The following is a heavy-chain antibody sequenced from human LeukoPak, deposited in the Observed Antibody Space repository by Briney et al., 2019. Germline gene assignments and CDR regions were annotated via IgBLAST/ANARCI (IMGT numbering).Heavy chain of an antibody. V-gene: IGHV3-23*01. CDR3: AKDRAYSSGWQGPFDY. CDR1: GFTFSTYA. J-gene: IGHJ4*02. CDR2: IRGDGATK. Sequence: PGGSLRLSCAASGFTFSTYAMTWVRQAPGKGLEWVSAIRGDGATKFYADSVKGRFTISRDNSKNTLYLQMNSLRAEDTAVYYCAKDRAYSSGWQGPFDYWGQGTLVTVSS. D-gene: IGHD6-19*01.